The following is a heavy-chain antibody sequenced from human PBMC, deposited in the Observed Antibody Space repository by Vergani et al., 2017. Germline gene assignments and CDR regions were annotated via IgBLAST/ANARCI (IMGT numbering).Heavy chain of an antibody. V-gene: IGHV1-69*08. CDR3: AREYSSTSGRAFDF. D-gene: IGHD2-2*01. J-gene: IGHJ3*01. CDR1: GGTFSSYT. CDR2: IIPILGIA. Sequence: QVQLVQSGAEVKKPGSSVKVSCKASGGTFSSYTISWVRQAPGQGLEWMGRIIPILGIANYAQKFQGRVTITADKSTSTAYMELSSLRSEDTAVYYCAREYSSTSGRAFDFWGQGTKVTVSS.